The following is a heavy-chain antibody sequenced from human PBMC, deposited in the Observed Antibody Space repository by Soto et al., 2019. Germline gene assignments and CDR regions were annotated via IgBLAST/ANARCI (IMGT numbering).Heavy chain of an antibody. CDR3: AKDPTGYYYGMDV. CDR1: GFTFTSYG. J-gene: IGHJ6*02. D-gene: IGHD6-13*01. V-gene: IGHV3-30*18. Sequence: GSLRLSCAASGFTFTSYGMHWVRQAPGKGLEWVAAISFDGTYKYYVDSVKGRFTISRDNSKNTLYLQMSSLRLGDTAVYYCAKDPTGYYYGMDVWGQGTTVTVSS. CDR2: ISFDGTYK.